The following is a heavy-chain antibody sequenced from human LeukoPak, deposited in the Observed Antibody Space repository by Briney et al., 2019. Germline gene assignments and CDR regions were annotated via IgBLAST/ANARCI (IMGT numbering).Heavy chain of an antibody. D-gene: IGHD3-9*01. CDR1: GFTFSSYW. CDR3: ARNLLPDILTGYFKHYYYYGMDV. V-gene: IGHV3-7*03. Sequence: PGGSLRLSCAASGFTFSSYWMSWVRQAPGKGLEWVANIKQDGSEKYYVDSVKGRFTISRDNAKNSLYLQMNSLRAEDTAVYYCARNLLPDILTGYFKHYYYYGMDVWGKGTTVTVSS. CDR2: IKQDGSEK. J-gene: IGHJ6*04.